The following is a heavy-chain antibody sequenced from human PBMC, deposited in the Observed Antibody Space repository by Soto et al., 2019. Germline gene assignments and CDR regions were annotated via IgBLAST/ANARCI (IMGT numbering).Heavy chain of an antibody. CDR2: VWSDGSNQ. V-gene: IGHV3-33*03. Sequence: GGSLRLSCAASGFTFSRHGMHWVRQAPGKGLEWVAVVWSDGSNQQYADSVRGRFTISRDNSKNTLSLQLNSLRAEDTAIYYCAKNVPGSNPFDDWGHGTLVTVSS. J-gene: IGHJ4*01. D-gene: IGHD6-19*01. CDR3: AKNVPGSNPFDD. CDR1: GFTFSRHG.